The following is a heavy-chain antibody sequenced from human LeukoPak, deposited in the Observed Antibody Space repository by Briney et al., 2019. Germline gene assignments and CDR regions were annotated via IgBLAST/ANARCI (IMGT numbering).Heavy chain of an antibody. CDR2: INPNSGGT. D-gene: IGHD5-24*01. CDR1: GYTFTGYY. CDR3: ARRGGDGYNGNYFDY. J-gene: IGHJ4*02. V-gene: IGHV1-2*02. Sequence: ASVKVSCKASGYTFTGYYMHWVRQAPGQGLEWMGWINPNSGGTNYAQKFQGRVTMTRDTSISTAYMELSRLRSDDTAVYYCARRGGDGYNGNYFDYWGQGTLVTVSS.